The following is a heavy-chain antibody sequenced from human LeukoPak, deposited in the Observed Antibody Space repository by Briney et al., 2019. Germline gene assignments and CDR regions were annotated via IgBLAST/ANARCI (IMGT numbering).Heavy chain of an antibody. CDR1: GGTFSSYA. D-gene: IGHD2-2*01. J-gene: IGHJ6*02. V-gene: IGHV1-69*04. Sequence: SVKVSCKASGGTFSSYAISWVRQAPGQGLEWMGRIIPILGIANYAQKFQGRVTMTRDTSTSTVYMELSSLRSEDTAVYYCARSLPRSSTSGGMDVWGQGTTVTVSS. CDR2: IIPILGIA. CDR3: ARSLPRSSTSGGMDV.